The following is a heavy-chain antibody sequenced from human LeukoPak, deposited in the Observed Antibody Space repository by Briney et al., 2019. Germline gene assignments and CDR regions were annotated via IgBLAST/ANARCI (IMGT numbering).Heavy chain of an antibody. J-gene: IGHJ6*02. CDR3: ASAGGYGSGSYPHYYYGMDV. D-gene: IGHD3-10*01. Sequence: ASVKVSCKASGYTFTSYGISWVRQAPGQGLEWMGWISAYNGNTNYAQKLQGRVTMTTDTSTSTAYMELRSLRSDDTAVYYCASAGGYGSGSYPHYYYGMDVWGQGTTVTVSS. CDR1: GYTFTSYG. V-gene: IGHV1-18*01. CDR2: ISAYNGNT.